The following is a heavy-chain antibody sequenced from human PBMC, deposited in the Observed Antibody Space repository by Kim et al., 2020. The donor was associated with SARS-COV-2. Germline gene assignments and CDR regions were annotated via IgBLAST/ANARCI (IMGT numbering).Heavy chain of an antibody. CDR3: ARDRHDILTGYYPALDY. D-gene: IGHD3-9*01. CDR1: GFTFSSYW. CDR2: INSDGSST. V-gene: IGHV3-74*01. Sequence: GGSLRLSCAASGFTFSSYWMHWVRQAPGKGLVWVSRINSDGSSTSYADSVKGRFTISRDNAKNTLYLQMNSLRAEDTAVYYCARDRHDILTGYYPALDYWGQGTLVTVSS. J-gene: IGHJ4*02.